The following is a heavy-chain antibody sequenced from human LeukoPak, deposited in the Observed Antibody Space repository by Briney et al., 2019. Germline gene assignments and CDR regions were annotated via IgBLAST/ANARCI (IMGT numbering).Heavy chain of an antibody. Sequence: GVSLRLSCAASGFTFSSYSMNWVRQAPGKGLEWVSSNSSSSSYIYYADSVKGRFTISRDNAKNSLYLQMYSLRAEDTAVYYFARGFELITVGGAIGKLNWFDSWGQGTLVTVSS. V-gene: IGHV3-21*04. CDR3: ARGFELITVGGAIGKLNWFDS. J-gene: IGHJ5*01. D-gene: IGHD3-16*02. CDR1: GFTFSSYS. CDR2: NSSSSSYI.